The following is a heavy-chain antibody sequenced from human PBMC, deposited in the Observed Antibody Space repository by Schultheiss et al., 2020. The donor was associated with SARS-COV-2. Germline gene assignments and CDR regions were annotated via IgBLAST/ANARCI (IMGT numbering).Heavy chain of an antibody. CDR3: ARESDYYDSSGPTLPDY. CDR1: GGSVRSYF. Sequence: SETLSLTCTVSGGSVRSYFWSWIRQTPGKGLEWIGYIYYSGSTNYNPSLKSRVTISVDTSKNQFSLKLSSVTAADTAVYYCARESDYYDSSGPTLPDYWGQGTLVTVSS. D-gene: IGHD3-22*01. V-gene: IGHV4-59*02. CDR2: IYYSGST. J-gene: IGHJ4*02.